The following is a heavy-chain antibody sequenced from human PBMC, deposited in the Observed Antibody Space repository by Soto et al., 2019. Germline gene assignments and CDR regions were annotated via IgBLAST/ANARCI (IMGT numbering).Heavy chain of an antibody. CDR3: ARAPGAAAGNFDY. J-gene: IGHJ4*02. CDR1: GFTFSSYW. CDR2: INGDGRST. D-gene: IGHD6-13*01. Sequence: PWGSLRLSCAASGFTFSSYWMHWVRQAPGKGLVWVSRINGDGRSTSYADSVKGRFTISRDNAKNTLYLQMDSLRGEDTAVYYCARAPGAAAGNFDYWGQGTLVTVPS. V-gene: IGHV3-74*01.